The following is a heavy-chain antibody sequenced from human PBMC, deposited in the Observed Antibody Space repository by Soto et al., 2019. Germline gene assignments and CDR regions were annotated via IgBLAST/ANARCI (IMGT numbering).Heavy chain of an antibody. J-gene: IGHJ4*02. CDR3: AKPYDSAGAFDY. Sequence: EVQLLESGGGLVQPGGSLRLSCAASGFTFSSYAMSWVRQAPGKGLEWVSAISGSGGSTYYADSVKGRFTISRDNSKNTLDLQVNSLRAEDTAVYYCAKPYDSAGAFDYWGQGPLVTVSS. CDR1: GFTFSSYA. D-gene: IGHD3-3*01. V-gene: IGHV3-23*01. CDR2: ISGSGGST.